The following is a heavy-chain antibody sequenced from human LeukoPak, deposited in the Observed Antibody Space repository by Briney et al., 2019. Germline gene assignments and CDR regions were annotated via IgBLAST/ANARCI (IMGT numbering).Heavy chain of an antibody. Sequence: SETPSLTCAVSGYSISSGYFWGWIRQPPGKGLEWIGSIYHSGSTYYNPSLKSRVTISVDTSKNQFSLKLSSVTAADTAVYYCARFYYYDSSGYYYSFDYWGQGTLVTVSS. CDR2: IYHSGST. CDR3: ARFYYYDSSGYYYSFDY. CDR1: GYSISSGYF. V-gene: IGHV4-38-2*01. J-gene: IGHJ4*02. D-gene: IGHD3-22*01.